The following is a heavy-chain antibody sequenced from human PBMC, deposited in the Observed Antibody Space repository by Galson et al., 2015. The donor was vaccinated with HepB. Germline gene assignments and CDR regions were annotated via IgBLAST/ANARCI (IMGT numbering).Heavy chain of an antibody. CDR1: GFTFSSYG. J-gene: IGHJ4*02. V-gene: IGHV3-30*18. CDR3: AKERHPYSSSWGGDY. Sequence: SLRLSCAASGFTFSSYGMHWVRQAPGKGLEWVAVISYDGSNKYYADSVKGRFTISRDNSKNTLYLQMNSLRAEDTAVYYCAKERHPYSSSWGGDYWGQGTLVTVSS. CDR2: ISYDGSNK. D-gene: IGHD6-13*01.